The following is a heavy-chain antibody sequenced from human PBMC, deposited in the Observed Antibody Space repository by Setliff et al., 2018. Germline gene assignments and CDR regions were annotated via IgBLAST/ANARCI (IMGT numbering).Heavy chain of an antibody. CDR1: GGSISSHY. Sequence: SETLSLTCTVSGGSISSHYWSWIRQPPGKGLEWIGYIFYIGSTNYNPSLKSRVTISVDRSKNQFSLKLSSVTAADTAVYYCARGISFHLEWLLWGQGTLDTVSS. D-gene: IGHD3-3*01. CDR2: IFYIGST. V-gene: IGHV4-59*11. CDR3: ARGISFHLEWLL. J-gene: IGHJ4*02.